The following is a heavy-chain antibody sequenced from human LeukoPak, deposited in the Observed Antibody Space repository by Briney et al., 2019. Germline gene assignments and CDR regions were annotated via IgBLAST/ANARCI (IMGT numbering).Heavy chain of an antibody. D-gene: IGHD4-17*01. J-gene: IGHJ6*02. CDR2: IYYSGST. CDR1: GGSISSYY. V-gene: IGHV4-59*01. CDR3: ARVPVTTWGYYYYGMDV. Sequence: PSETLSLTCTVSGGSISSYYWSWIRQPPGKGLEWIGYIYYSGSTNYNPSLKSRVTISVDTSKNQFSLKLSSVTAADTAVYYCARVPVTTWGYYYYGMDVWGQGTLVTVSS.